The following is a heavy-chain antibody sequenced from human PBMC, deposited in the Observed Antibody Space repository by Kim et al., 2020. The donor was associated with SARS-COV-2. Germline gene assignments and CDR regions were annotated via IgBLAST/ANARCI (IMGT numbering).Heavy chain of an antibody. D-gene: IGHD2-2*01. J-gene: IGHJ6*02. Sequence: SVKGRFTISRDNSKNTLYLQMNSLRAEDTAVYYCGVVPAARSLYYYGMDVWGQGTTVTVSS. V-gene: IGHV3-30*03. CDR3: GVVPAARSLYYYGMDV.